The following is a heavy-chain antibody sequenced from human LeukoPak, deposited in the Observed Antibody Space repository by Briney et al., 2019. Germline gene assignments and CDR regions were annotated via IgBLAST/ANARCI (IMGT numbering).Heavy chain of an antibody. D-gene: IGHD6-6*01. CDR3: ARTYSGSSFYYYYYMDV. CDR1: GYTFTSYG. J-gene: IGHJ6*03. Sequence: GASVKVSCKASGYTFTSYGISWVRQAPGQGLEWMGWISAYNGNTNYAQKFQGRVTMTTDTSTSTAYMELRSLRSDDTAVYYCARTYSGSSFYYYYYMDVWGKGTTVTVSS. CDR2: ISAYNGNT. V-gene: IGHV1-18*01.